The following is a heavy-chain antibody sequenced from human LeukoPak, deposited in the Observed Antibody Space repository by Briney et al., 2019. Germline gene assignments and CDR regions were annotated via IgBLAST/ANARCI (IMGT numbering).Heavy chain of an antibody. J-gene: IGHJ3*02. CDR3: ARVTMIVVVSKSDAFDI. D-gene: IGHD3-22*01. CDR2: MSAYNGNR. Sequence: GASVKVSCKASGYTFTSYGTSWGGQAPGQGLEGMVWMSAYNGNRKYAQKLHGRVTITKDRATSTDNMELRSLRSDDTAVYYCARVTMIVVVSKSDAFDIWGQGTMVAVSS. V-gene: IGHV1-18*01. CDR1: GYTFTSYG.